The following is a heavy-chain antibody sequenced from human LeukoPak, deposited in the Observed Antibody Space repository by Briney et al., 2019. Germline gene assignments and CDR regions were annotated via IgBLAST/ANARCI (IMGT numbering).Heavy chain of an antibody. J-gene: IGHJ5*02. CDR1: GFTFSSYS. CDR3: ARIGRGSGWFDP. D-gene: IGHD6-19*01. V-gene: IGHV3-21*01. CDR2: ISSSSSYI. Sequence: AGGSLRLSCAASGFTFSSYSMNWVRHAPGKGLEWVSSISSSSSYIYYADSVKGRFTISRDNAKNSLYLQMNSLRAEDTAVYYCARIGRGSGWFDPWGQGTLVTVSS.